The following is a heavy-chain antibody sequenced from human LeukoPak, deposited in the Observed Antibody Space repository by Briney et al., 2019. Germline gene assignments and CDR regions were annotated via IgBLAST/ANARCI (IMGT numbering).Heavy chain of an antibody. CDR3: AKIFHTDGYYLGEHLFDA. Sequence: GGSLRLSCAASGFTFNNYAMSWVRQAPGKGPEWLSDISGSGGSTTDADSVKGRFTTSRDNSKSTLYLQMNSLRAEDTAIYYCAKIFHTDGYYLGEHLFDAWGQGTLVTVSS. J-gene: IGHJ5*02. D-gene: IGHD3-22*01. V-gene: IGHV3-23*01. CDR2: ISGSGGST. CDR1: GFTFNNYA.